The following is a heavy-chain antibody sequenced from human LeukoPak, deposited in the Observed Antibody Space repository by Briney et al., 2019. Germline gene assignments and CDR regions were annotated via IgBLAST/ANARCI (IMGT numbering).Heavy chain of an antibody. J-gene: IGHJ4*02. D-gene: IGHD3-22*01. CDR3: ARIASHYYDHRGYYALDY. V-gene: IGHV4-59*01. CDR1: GGSISSYY. CDR2: IYYSGST. Sequence: SETLSLTCTVSGGSISSYYWSWMRQPPGKGLEWIRYIYYSGSTNYNPSLKSRVTISVDTSKKQFSLKLSSVTAADTAVYYCARIASHYYDHRGYYALDYWGQGTLVTVSS.